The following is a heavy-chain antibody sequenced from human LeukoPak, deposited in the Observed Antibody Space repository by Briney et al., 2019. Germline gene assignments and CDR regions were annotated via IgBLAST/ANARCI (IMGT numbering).Heavy chain of an antibody. CDR2: IYYSGST. CDR3: ARVYGYGYYYMDV. V-gene: IGHV4-59*01. D-gene: IGHD5-18*01. Sequence: PSETLSLTCTVSSGSISNYYWNWIRQPPGKGLEWIGYIYYSGSTSYNPSLKSRVTISVDTSKNQFSLKLSSATAADTAVYYCARVYGYGYYYMDVWGKGTTVTVSS. J-gene: IGHJ6*03. CDR1: SGSISNYY.